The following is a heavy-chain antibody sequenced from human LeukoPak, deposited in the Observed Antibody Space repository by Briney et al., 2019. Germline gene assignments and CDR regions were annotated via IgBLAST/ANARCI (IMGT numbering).Heavy chain of an antibody. CDR2: ISSSGSTI. J-gene: IGHJ4*02. CDR3: ARVGYYDLGY. V-gene: IGHV3-48*03. D-gene: IGHD3-22*01. Sequence: GGSLRLSCATSGFTFSSYAMSWVRQAPGKGLEWVSYISSSGSTIYYADSVRGRFTISRDNAKNSLYLQMNSLRADDTAVYYCARVGYYDLGYWGQGTLVTVSS. CDR1: GFTFSSYA.